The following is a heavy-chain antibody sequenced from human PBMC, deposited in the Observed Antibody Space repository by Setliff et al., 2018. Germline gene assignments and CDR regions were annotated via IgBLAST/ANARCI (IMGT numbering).Heavy chain of an antibody. CDR3: AKAGYTSKWYEARVPDS. CDR1: GFTFGFYA. D-gene: IGHD6-13*01. V-gene: IGHV3-23*03. Sequence: SLRLSCAASGFTFGFYAMAWVRQAPGKGLEWLALSYGGSSSFYADSVKGRFTVSRDNSKYTLYLQMDSLRVEDTAMYYCAKAGYTSKWYEARVPDSWGQGTLVTVSS. CDR2: SYGGSSS. J-gene: IGHJ4*02.